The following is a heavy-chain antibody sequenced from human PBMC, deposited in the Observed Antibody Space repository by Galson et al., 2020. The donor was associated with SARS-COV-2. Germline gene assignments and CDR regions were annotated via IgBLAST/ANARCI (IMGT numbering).Heavy chain of an antibody. D-gene: IGHD6-25*01. Sequence: GESLKISCRASGYSFTNHWIGWVRQMPGQGLEWMGNIYPGDSDTRYSPSFQGQVTMSVDKSLNTAYLQWSSLKASDTAMYYCAAAIEGLYKYYYGLDVWGQGTTVTVSS. CDR1: GYSFTNHW. J-gene: IGHJ6*02. CDR2: IYPGDSDT. CDR3: AAAIEGLYKYYYGLDV. V-gene: IGHV5-51*01.